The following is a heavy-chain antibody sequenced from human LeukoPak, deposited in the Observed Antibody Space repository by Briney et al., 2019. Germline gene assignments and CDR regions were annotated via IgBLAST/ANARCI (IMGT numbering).Heavy chain of an antibody. CDR3: ARLHDSSGVDY. CDR2: IYPGDSDT. Sequence: GESLKIFCRGSGYSFTSYWIGRVRQMPGKGLEGMGIIYPGDSDTRYSPSFQGQVTISADKSIRTAYLQWSSLKASDTAMYYCARLHDSSGVDYWGQGTLVTVSS. J-gene: IGHJ4*02. CDR1: GYSFTSYW. V-gene: IGHV5-51*01. D-gene: IGHD3-22*01.